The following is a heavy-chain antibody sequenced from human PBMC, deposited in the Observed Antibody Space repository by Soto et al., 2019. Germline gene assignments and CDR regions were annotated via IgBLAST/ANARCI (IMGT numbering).Heavy chain of an antibody. CDR1: GATLDTFINFG. CDR2: IIPVFGTA. V-gene: IGHV1-69*12. Sequence: QVQLVQSGAEVKRPGSSVKVSCKASGATLDTFINFGITWVRRAPGQGLEWMGGIIPVFGTAHYAQEFQGRLTISADESTRTAYMELSGLRSEDTAVYYCARGAATKIVVVMYDFLELWGQGTMVTVSS. CDR3: ARGAATKIVVVMYDFLEL. J-gene: IGHJ3*01. D-gene: IGHD3-22*01.